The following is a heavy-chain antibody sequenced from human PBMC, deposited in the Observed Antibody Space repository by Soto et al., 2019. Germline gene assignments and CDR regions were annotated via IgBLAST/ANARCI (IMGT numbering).Heavy chain of an antibody. CDR2: IYYSGST. D-gene: IGHD6-6*01. V-gene: IGHV4-31*03. J-gene: IGHJ6*02. CDR3: ARMGEQLAYYYYGMDV. Sequence: LSLTCTVFGGSISSGGYYWSWIRQHPGKGLEWIGYIYYSGSTYYNPSLKSRVTISVDTSKNQFSLKLSSVTAADTAVYYCARMGEQLAYYYYGMDVWGQGTTVTVSS. CDR1: GGSISSGGYY.